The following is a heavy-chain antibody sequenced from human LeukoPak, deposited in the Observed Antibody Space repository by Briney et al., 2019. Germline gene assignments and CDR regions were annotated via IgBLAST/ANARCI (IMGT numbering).Heavy chain of an antibody. Sequence: PGRSLRLSCAASGFTFSSYGTGWGRGAPDKGLERGAVIGHDGSNNYYADTVKGQSTISRDNSKNTLYLQMNSLRAEDTAVYYCARERGASGWYGWFDPWGQGTMVTVSS. J-gene: IGHJ5*02. V-gene: IGHV3-33*01. CDR1: GFTFSSYG. CDR2: IGHDGSNN. CDR3: ARERGASGWYGWFDP. D-gene: IGHD6-19*01.